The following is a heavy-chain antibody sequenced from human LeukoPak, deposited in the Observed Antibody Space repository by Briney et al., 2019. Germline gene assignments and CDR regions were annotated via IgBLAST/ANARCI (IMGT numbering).Heavy chain of an antibody. CDR3: ARPVWGYGDYTYYFDY. D-gene: IGHD4-17*01. CDR2: IYPGDSDT. CDR1: GYSFTSYW. Sequence: GESLKISCKGSGYSFTSYWIGWVRQMPGKGLEWMGIIYPGDSDTRYSPSFQGQVTISADKSISTAYLQWSSLKASDTAMYYCARPVWGYGDYTYYFDYWGQGTLVTVSS. J-gene: IGHJ4*02. V-gene: IGHV5-51*01.